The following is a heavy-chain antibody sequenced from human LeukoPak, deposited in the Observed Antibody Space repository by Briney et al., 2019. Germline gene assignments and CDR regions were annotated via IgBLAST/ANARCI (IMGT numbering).Heavy chain of an antibody. Sequence: GGSLRLSCAASGFTFSSYGMNWVRQAPGKGLEWVSYISNSGATIYYADSVKGRFTISRDNAKSSLFLQMSSLRAEDTGVYYCARATFSSSGHSYWGQGTLVTVSS. CDR2: ISNSGATI. D-gene: IGHD6-13*01. V-gene: IGHV3-48*04. CDR3: ARATFSSSGHSY. J-gene: IGHJ4*02. CDR1: GFTFSSYG.